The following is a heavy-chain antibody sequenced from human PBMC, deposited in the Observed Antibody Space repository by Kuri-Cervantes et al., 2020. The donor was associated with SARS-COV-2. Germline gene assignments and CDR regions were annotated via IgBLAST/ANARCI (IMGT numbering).Heavy chain of an antibody. V-gene: IGHV4-4*07. CDR1: GGSISSYY. J-gene: IGHJ5*02. D-gene: IGHD3-3*01. CDR3: ARGRAQITIFGVSSMDWFDP. Sequence: SETLSLTCTVSGGSISSYYWSWIRQPAGKGLEWIGRIYTSGSTNYNPSLKSRVTMSVDTSKNQFSLKLSSVTAADTAVYYCARGRAQITIFGVSSMDWFDPWGQGTLVTVSS. CDR2: IYTSGST.